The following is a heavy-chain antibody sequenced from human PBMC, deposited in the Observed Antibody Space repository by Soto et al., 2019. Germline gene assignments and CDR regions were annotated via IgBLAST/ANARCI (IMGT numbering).Heavy chain of an antibody. J-gene: IGHJ4*02. D-gene: IGHD5-18*01. V-gene: IGHV4-59*01. CDR3: AKDYKVNTAMFPHFEY. CDR1: SGSISSYY. CDR2: IYYSGST. Sequence: SETLSLTCTVSSGSISSYYWSWTRQPPGKGLEWIGYIYYSGSTNYNPSLKSRVTISVDTSKNQFSLKLSSVTAADTAVYYCAKDYKVNTAMFPHFEYWGQGTLVTVSS.